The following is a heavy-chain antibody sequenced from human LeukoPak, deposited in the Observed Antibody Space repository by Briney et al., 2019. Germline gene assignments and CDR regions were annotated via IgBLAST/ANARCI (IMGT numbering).Heavy chain of an antibody. J-gene: IGHJ5*02. D-gene: IGHD6-6*01. V-gene: IGHV4-39*07. CDR1: GGSISSSSHN. Sequence: PSETLSLTCTVSGGSISSSSHNWGWIRQPPGKGLEWIGSIYYSGSTYYNPSLKSRVTISVDTSKNQFSLKLSSVTAADTAVYYCARAVIAARSWFDPWGQGTLVTVSS. CDR3: ARAVIAARSWFDP. CDR2: IYYSGST.